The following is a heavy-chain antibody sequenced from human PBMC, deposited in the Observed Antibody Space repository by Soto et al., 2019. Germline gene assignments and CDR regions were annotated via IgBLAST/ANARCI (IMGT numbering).Heavy chain of an antibody. D-gene: IGHD2-2*01. Sequence: SETLSLTCTVSGGSISSSSYYWGWIRQPPGKGLEWIGSIYYSGSTYYNPSLKSRVTISVDTSKNQFSLKLSSVTAADTAVYYCAREGIVVVPAAMGEVRYYYGMDVWGQGTTVTVSS. V-gene: IGHV4-39*02. CDR2: IYYSGST. CDR3: AREGIVVVPAAMGEVRYYYGMDV. J-gene: IGHJ6*02. CDR1: GGSISSSSYY.